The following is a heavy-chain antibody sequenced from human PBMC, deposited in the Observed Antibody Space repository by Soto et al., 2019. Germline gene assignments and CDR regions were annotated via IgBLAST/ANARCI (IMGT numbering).Heavy chain of an antibody. Sequence: GGSLRLSFAASGFTVSSNYMSWVRHAPVKGLEWVSVIYSGGSTYYADSVKGRFTISRDNSKNTLYLQMNSLRAEDTAVYYCARSESDIYYYYGMDVWGQGTTVTVYS. J-gene: IGHJ6*02. CDR2: IYSGGST. CDR3: ARSESDIYYYYGMDV. CDR1: GFTVSSNY. V-gene: IGHV3-53*01.